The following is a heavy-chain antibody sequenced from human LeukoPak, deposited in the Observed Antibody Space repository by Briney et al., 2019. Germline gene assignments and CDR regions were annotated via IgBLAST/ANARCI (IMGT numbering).Heavy chain of an antibody. V-gene: IGHV4-34*01. CDR3: ARQGPRHYYGSGKPFDY. Sequence: SETLSLTCTVSGGSISSYYWSWIRQPPGKGLEWIGEINHSGSTNYNPSLKSRVTISVDTSKNQFSLKLSSVTAADTAVYYCARQGPRHYYGSGKPFDYWGQGTLVTVSS. D-gene: IGHD3-10*01. CDR2: INHSGST. CDR1: GGSISSYY. J-gene: IGHJ4*02.